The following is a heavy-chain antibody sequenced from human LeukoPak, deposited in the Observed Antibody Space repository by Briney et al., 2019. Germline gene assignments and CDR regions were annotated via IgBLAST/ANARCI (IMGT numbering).Heavy chain of an antibody. Sequence: PSGTLSVTCAVSGGSISSGYWWSWVRQPPGKGLEWIGEISHRGTTNYNPSLKSQVTISLDKSKNQFSLKLTSVTAADTAVYYCAREEYYDFWSGYFDYWGQGTLVTVSS. V-gene: IGHV4-4*02. CDR1: GGSISSGYW. CDR3: AREEYYDFWSGYFDY. CDR2: ISHRGTT. D-gene: IGHD3-3*01. J-gene: IGHJ4*02.